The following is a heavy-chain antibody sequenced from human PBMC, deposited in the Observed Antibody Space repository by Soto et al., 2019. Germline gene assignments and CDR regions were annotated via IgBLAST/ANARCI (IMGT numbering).Heavy chain of an antibody. J-gene: IGHJ4*02. Sequence: QVQLVQSGAEVKRPGASVRVSCKASGYNFKNYAIHWVRQAPGQRLEWMGWSNEGSGNSRYSQKFQGRVSITRDTSANTVYMDLSSLKAEDTVTYCCVRDVRAISGVVTLDYWGPGTLVTVSS. V-gene: IGHV1-3*01. D-gene: IGHD3-3*01. CDR2: SNEGSGNS. CDR1: GYNFKNYA. CDR3: VRDVRAISGVVTLDY.